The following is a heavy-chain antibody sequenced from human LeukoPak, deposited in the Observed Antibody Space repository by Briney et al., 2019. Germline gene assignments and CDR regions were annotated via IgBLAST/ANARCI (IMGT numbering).Heavy chain of an antibody. V-gene: IGHV3-30*04. CDR2: ISHDGSNK. D-gene: IGHD1-26*01. CDR1: GFTFSSYA. J-gene: IGHJ6*02. Sequence: SGGSLRLSCAASGFTFSSYAMHWVRQASGKGLEWVAVISHDGSNKYYADSVKGRFTISRDNSKNTLYLQMNSLRAEDTAVYYCARDGLGENNYYYYGMDVWGQGTTVTVSS. CDR3: ARDGLGENNYYYYGMDV.